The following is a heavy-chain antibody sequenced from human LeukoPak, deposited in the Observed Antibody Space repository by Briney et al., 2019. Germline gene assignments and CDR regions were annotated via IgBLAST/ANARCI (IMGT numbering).Heavy chain of an antibody. CDR3: ARVRSYCSGGSCYPYYFDY. V-gene: IGHV4-59*01. CDR1: GRSISTYF. D-gene: IGHD2-15*01. J-gene: IGHJ4*02. Sequence: PSETLSLTCTVSGRSISTYFWGWIRQPPGKGLEWIGYIYYTGSTYYSSSLKSRVTISMDTSKNQFSLKLISVTAADAAVYYCARVRSYCSGGSCYPYYFDYWGQGTLVTVSS. CDR2: IYYTGST.